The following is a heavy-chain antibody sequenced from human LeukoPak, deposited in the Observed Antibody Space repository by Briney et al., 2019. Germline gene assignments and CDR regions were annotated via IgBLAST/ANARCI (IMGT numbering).Heavy chain of an antibody. CDR1: GGSISSYY. J-gene: IGHJ4*02. CDR3: ARSSGTTDYYFDY. V-gene: IGHV4-59*01. CDR2: IYYSGST. Sequence: SETLSLTCTVSGGSISSYYWSWIRQPPGKGLEWIGYIYYSGSTNYNPPLKSRVTISVDTSKNQFSLKLSSVTAADTAVYYCARSSGTTDYYFDYWGQGTLVTVSS. D-gene: IGHD1-1*01.